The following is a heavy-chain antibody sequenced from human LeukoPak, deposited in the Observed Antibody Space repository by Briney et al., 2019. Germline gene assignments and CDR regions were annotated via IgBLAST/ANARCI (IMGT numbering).Heavy chain of an antibody. CDR1: GYSFTSHW. D-gene: IGHD5-18*01. CDR2: IDPSDSET. Sequence: HGESLKISCKASGYSFTSHWIGWVRQIPGKGLEWMGIIDPSDSETRYTPSFQGQVTISADKSLTTAYLQWNSLKASETAMYYCARQTAMGRSGDYWGQGTLVTVSS. J-gene: IGHJ1*01. V-gene: IGHV5-51*01. CDR3: ARQTAMGRSGDY.